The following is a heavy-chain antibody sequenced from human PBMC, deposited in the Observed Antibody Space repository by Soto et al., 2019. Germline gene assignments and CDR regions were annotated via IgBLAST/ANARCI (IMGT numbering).Heavy chain of an antibody. Sequence: ASVKVSCKASGYTFTRMTMHWVRQAPGQRPEWMGWINTGNGNTKYSQKFQGRVTLSRDPSATTAYMELRRLKSEDTAVYYCTRGSSEYQLVFTWFDPWGQGTPVTVSS. D-gene: IGHD2-2*01. V-gene: IGHV1-3*04. CDR3: TRGSSEYQLVFTWFDP. CDR2: INTGNGNT. CDR1: GYTFTRMT. J-gene: IGHJ5*02.